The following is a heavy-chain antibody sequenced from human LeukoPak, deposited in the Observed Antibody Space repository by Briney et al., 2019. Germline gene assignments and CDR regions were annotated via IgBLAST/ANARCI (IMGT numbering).Heavy chain of an antibody. CDR3: AKDLGDMDV. J-gene: IGHJ6*02. CDR1: GFTFSSYA. Sequence: TGGSLRLSCAASGFTFSSYAMSWVRQAPGKGLEWVSTISGSKYYADSVKGRFTISRENSKNTLYLQMNSLRAEDTAVYYCAKDLGDMDVWGQGTTVTVSS. CDR2: ISGSK. V-gene: IGHV3-23*01.